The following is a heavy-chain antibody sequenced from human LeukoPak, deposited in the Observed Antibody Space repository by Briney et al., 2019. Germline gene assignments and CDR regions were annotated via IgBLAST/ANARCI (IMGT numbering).Heavy chain of an antibody. V-gene: IGHV1-69*13. D-gene: IGHD6-6*01. CDR1: GGTFSSYA. CDR3: ARTYSSSSFGFDY. CDR2: IIPIFGTA. J-gene: IGHJ4*02. Sequence: ASVKVSCKASGGTFSSYAISWVRQAPGQGLEWMGGIIPIFGTANYAQKFQGRVTITADESTSTAYMELSSLRSDDTAVYYCARTYSSSSFGFDYWGQGTLVTVSS.